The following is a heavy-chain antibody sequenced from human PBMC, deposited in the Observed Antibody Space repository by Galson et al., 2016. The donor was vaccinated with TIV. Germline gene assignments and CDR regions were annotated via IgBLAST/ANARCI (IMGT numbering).Heavy chain of an antibody. J-gene: IGHJ4*02. CDR3: AREYSGTFRYFDY. Sequence: ETLSLTCTVSGDSVTTNFWTWIRRPAGKGLEWLGRMYAGGSSDYNPSLNSRLTISIDTSSNRFSLTLRSVTAADTAVYYCAREYSGTFRYFDYWGRGTHVTVSS. D-gene: IGHD5-12*01. V-gene: IGHV4-4*07. CDR2: MYAGGSS. CDR1: GDSVTTNF.